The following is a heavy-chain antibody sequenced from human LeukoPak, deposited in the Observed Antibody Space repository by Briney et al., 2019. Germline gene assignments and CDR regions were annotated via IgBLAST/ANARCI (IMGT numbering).Heavy chain of an antibody. V-gene: IGHV3-7*01. CDR3: VRDHLWAFDI. D-gene: IGHD2-21*01. J-gene: IGHJ3*02. CDR2: INQDGSEK. CDR1: GFTFSSYW. Sequence: PGGSLRLSCAASGFTFSSYWMSWVRQAPGKGLEWVANINQDGSEKYSVDSVKGRFTISRDNVRNSLYLQMNSLRDDDTAVYYCVRDHLWAFDIWGQGTMVTVSS.